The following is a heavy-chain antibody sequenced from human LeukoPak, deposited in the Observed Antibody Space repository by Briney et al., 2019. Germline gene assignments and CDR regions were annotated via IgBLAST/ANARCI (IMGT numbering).Heavy chain of an antibody. J-gene: IGHJ4*02. CDR1: GFTFSDYY. V-gene: IGHV3-11*01. D-gene: IGHD2-2*01. CDR3: ARGYCTSTICYAPFGY. Sequence: GGSLRLSCAASGFTFSDYYMSWIRHAPGKGLEWVSYISSTGSTIYYADSVKGRFTISRDNAKNSLFLQMNSLRAEDTAVYYCARGYCTSTICYAPFGYWGQGTLVTVSS. CDR2: ISSTGSTI.